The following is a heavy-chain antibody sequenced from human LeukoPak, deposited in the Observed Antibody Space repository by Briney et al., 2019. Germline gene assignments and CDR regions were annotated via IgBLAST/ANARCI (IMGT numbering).Heavy chain of an antibody. V-gene: IGHV3-9*01. CDR1: GFTFDDYA. J-gene: IGHJ4*01. CDR3: AKGLTYYYDSSGYLFDY. CDR2: ISWNSGSI. Sequence: PGRSLRLSCAASGFTFDDYAMHWVRQAPGKGLEWVSGISWNSGSIGYADSVKGRFTISRDNAKNSLYLQMNSLRAEDTALYYCAKGLTYYYDSSGYLFDYWGQEPWSPSPQ. D-gene: IGHD3-22*01.